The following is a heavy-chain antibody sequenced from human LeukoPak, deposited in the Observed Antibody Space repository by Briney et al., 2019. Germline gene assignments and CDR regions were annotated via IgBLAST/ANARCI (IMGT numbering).Heavy chain of an antibody. D-gene: IGHD2-15*01. Sequence: GWSLRLSCAASGFTFSSYWMTWVRQAPGKGLEWVANVNHDGSEKRYVDSVKGRFTISRDNAKNSLYLQMNSLRAEDMAVYYCARDGYSYDAFDIWGQGTMVTVSS. J-gene: IGHJ3*02. CDR1: GFTFSSYW. CDR2: VNHDGSEK. V-gene: IGHV3-7*01. CDR3: ARDGYSYDAFDI.